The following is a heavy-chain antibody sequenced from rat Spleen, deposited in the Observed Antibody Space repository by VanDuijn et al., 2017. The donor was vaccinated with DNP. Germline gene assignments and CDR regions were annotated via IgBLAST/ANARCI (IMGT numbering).Heavy chain of an antibody. Sequence: EVQLVESGGGLVQPGRSLKLSCAASGFTFSNYWMTWIRQAPGKGLEWVASISNTGDHTYYSDSVKGRLSLSRDNAKSTLYLQMNSLRSEDTATYYCTRDGPPYYGVPFDYWGQGVMVTVSS. CDR3: TRDGPPYYGVPFDY. J-gene: IGHJ2*01. D-gene: IGHD1-7*01. CDR2: ISNTGDHT. CDR1: GFTFSNYW. V-gene: IGHV5-31*01.